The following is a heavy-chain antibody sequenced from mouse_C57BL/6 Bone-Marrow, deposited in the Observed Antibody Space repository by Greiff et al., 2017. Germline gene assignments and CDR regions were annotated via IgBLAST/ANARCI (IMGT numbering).Heavy chain of an antibody. CDR1: GYSFTGYY. CDR3: ARDNFDY. CDR2: INPSTGGT. Sequence: EVQLQESGPELVKPGASVKISCKASGYSFTGYYMNWVKQSPEKSLEWIGEINPSTGGTTYNQKFKAKATLTVDKSSSTAYMQLKSLTSEDSAVYYCARDNFDYWGQGTTLTVSS. J-gene: IGHJ2*01. V-gene: IGHV1-42*01.